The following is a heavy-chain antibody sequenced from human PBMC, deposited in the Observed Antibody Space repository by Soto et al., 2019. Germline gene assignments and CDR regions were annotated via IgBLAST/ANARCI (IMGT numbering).Heavy chain of an antibody. CDR2: ISGSGGST. CDR3: AKNQLAPSSLGARDYYYGMDV. CDR1: GFTFSSYA. Sequence: LRLSCGASGFTFSSYAMSWVRQAPGKGLEWVSAISGSGGSTYYADSVKGRFTISRDNSKNTLSLQMNSLRAEDTAVYYCAKNQLAPSSLGARDYYYGMDVSGQGTAVTV. J-gene: IGHJ6*02. D-gene: IGHD1-26*01. V-gene: IGHV3-23*01.